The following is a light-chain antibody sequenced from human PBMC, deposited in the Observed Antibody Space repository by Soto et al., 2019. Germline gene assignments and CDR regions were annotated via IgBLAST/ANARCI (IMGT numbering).Light chain of an antibody. CDR1: QSVSSY. CDR3: QQRSNWLLT. V-gene: IGKV3-11*01. J-gene: IGKJ4*01. Sequence: EIVLTQSPATLSLSPGERATLSCRASQSVSSYLAWYQQKPGQAPRLLIYDAANRATGILARFSGSGSGTDFTLTISSLVPEDFAVYYCQQRSNWLLTFGGGTKVEIK. CDR2: DAA.